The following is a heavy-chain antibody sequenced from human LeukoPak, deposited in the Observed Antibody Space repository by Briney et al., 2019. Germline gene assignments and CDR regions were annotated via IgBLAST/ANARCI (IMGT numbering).Heavy chain of an antibody. CDR2: VNAYRGDF. Sequence: ASVRVSCKASGLTSNTFDLHSVRQATGQGLEWMGWVNAYRGDFGSAQRFLGRVTMTWNASTTTAYIQLTGLTSDDTAVYYCATGTTLGDSWGQGTRVTVSS. J-gene: IGHJ4*02. CDR1: GLTSNTFD. D-gene: IGHD1-7*01. V-gene: IGHV1-8*01. CDR3: ATGTTLGDS.